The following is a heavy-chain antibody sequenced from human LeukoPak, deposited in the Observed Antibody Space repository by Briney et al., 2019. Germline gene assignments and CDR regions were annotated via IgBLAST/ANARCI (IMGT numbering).Heavy chain of an antibody. Sequence: SETLSLTCTVYGGSFSGYYWSWIRQPPGKGLEWIGEINHSGSTNYNPSLKSRVTISVDTSKNQFSLKLSSVTAADTAVYYCARGKALKTWPRMSGSQAYYYYYMDVWGKGTTVTVSS. CDR2: INHSGST. V-gene: IGHV4-34*01. CDR3: ARGKALKTWPRMSGSQAYYYYYMDV. CDR1: GGSFSGYY. J-gene: IGHJ6*03. D-gene: IGHD2-15*01.